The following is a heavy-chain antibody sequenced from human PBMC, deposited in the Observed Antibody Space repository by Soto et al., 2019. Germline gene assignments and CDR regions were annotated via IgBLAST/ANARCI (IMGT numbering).Heavy chain of an antibody. CDR2: ISYDGSNK. D-gene: IGHD1-26*01. V-gene: IGHV3-30*18. CDR3: AKDGWELLVVVRGFIDY. Sequence: QVQLVESGGGVVQPGRSLRLSCAASGFTFSSYGMHWVRQAPGKGLEWVAVISYDGSNKYYADSVKGRFTISRDNSKNTRYLQMNSLRAEDTAVYYCAKDGWELLVVVRGFIDYWGQGTLVTVSS. CDR1: GFTFSSYG. J-gene: IGHJ4*02.